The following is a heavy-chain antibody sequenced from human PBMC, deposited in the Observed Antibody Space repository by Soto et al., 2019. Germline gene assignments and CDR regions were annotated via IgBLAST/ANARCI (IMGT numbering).Heavy chain of an antibody. CDR2: TSGSGTRT. CDR1: GFTFSSYA. V-gene: IGHV3-23*01. J-gene: IGHJ4*02. D-gene: IGHD4-17*01. Sequence: EVHLLGSGGGLVQPGGSLRLSCAASGFTFSSYAMSWVRQAPGKGLEWVSGTSGSGTRTYYAESVKGRFTISRDNSKNTLYLQMGSLRAEDAAVYYCAKGPDYCDYMTPFDYWGQGTLVTVSS. CDR3: AKGPDYCDYMTPFDY.